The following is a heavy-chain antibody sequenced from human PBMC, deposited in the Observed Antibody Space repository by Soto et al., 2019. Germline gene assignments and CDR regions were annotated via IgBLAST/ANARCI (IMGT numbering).Heavy chain of an antibody. D-gene: IGHD2-2*01. CDR2: ISDDGSNK. J-gene: IGHJ5*02. CDR3: AKENFGVGDIVVVPAAWAYNWFDP. V-gene: IGHV3-30*18. CDR1: GFTFSSYG. Sequence: QVQLVESGGGVVQPGRSLRLSCAASGFTFSSYGMHWVRQAPGKGLEWVAVISDDGSNKYYADSVKGRFTISRDNSKNTLYLQMNSMRAEDTAVYYCAKENFGVGDIVVVPAAWAYNWFDPWGQGTLVTVSS.